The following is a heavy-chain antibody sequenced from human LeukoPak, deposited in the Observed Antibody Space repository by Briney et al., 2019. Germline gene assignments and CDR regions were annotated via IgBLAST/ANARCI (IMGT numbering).Heavy chain of an antibody. V-gene: IGHV3-23*01. CDR3: AKDEQWCDLGGTRAFDI. Sequence: GGSLRLSCAASGFTFSSYAMSWVRQAPGKGLEWVSAISGSGGSTYYADSAKGRFPISRDNSKTTLYLQMNSLRAADTAVYYCAKDEQWCDLGGTRAFDIWGQGTMVTVSS. J-gene: IGHJ3*02. CDR2: ISGSGGST. D-gene: IGHD6-19*01. CDR1: GFTFSSYA.